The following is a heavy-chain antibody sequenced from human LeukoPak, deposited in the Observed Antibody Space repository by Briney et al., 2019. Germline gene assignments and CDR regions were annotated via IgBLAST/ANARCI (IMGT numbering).Heavy chain of an antibody. J-gene: IGHJ4*02. V-gene: IGHV1-18*01. CDR2: ISAYNGNT. CDR1: GYTFTSYG. D-gene: IGHD2-15*01. CDR3: ARDCGRGSCYSAYDY. Sequence: ASVKVSCKASGYTFTSYGISWVRRAPGQGLEWMGWISAYNGNTNYAQKLQGRVTMTTDTSTSTAYMELRSLRSDDTAVYYCARDCGRGSCYSAYDYWGQGTLVTVSS.